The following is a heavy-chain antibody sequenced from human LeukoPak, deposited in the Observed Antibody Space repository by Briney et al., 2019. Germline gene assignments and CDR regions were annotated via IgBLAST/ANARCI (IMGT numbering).Heavy chain of an antibody. V-gene: IGHV4-59*11. J-gene: IGHJ6*03. CDR2: IYYSGST. D-gene: IGHD6-13*01. Sequence: SETLSLTCTVSGGSISSHYWSWIRRPPGKGLEWIGYIYYSGSTNYNPSLKSRVTISVDTSKNQFSLKLSSVTAADTAVYYCATDFIAAAGDYYYYMDVWGKGTTVTVSS. CDR1: GGSISSHY. CDR3: ATDFIAAAGDYYYYMDV.